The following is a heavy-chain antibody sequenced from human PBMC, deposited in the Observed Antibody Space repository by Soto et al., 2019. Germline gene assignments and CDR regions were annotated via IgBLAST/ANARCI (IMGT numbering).Heavy chain of an antibody. CDR3: ARGVPLLWFGELSGWFDP. Sequence: SETLSLTCAVDGGSFSGYYWSWIRQPPGKGLEWIGEINHSGSTNYNPSLKSRVTISVDTSKNQFSLKLSSVTAADTAVYYCARGVPLLWFGELSGWFDPWGQGTLVTVSS. V-gene: IGHV4-34*01. J-gene: IGHJ5*02. CDR1: GGSFSGYY. D-gene: IGHD3-10*01. CDR2: INHSGST.